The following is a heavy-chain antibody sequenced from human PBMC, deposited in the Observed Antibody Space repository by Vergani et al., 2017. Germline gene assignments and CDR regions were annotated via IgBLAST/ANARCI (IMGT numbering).Heavy chain of an antibody. Sequence: QVQLVQSGAEVKKPGASVKVSCKASGYTFTSYDINWVRQATGQGLEWMGWMNPNSGNTGYAQKFQGRVTMTRNTSISTAYMELSSLRSDDTAVYYCARRGDIVVVPAAMDYYYYMDVWGKGTTVTVSS. D-gene: IGHD2-2*01. V-gene: IGHV1-8*01. CDR2: MNPNSGNT. CDR3: ARRGDIVVVPAAMDYYYYMDV. CDR1: GYTFTSYD. J-gene: IGHJ6*03.